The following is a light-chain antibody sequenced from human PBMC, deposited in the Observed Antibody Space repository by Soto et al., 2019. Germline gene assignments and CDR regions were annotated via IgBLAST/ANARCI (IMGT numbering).Light chain of an antibody. CDR3: QQYSSYSYT. CDR2: KTS. CDR1: QSTSSW. Sequence: DIQMTQSPSTLSASVGDRVTITCRASQSTSSWLAWYQQKPGKAPKLLIYKTSTLESGVPSRFSGSGGGTEFTLTNGCLQPDDFATYYCQQYSSYSYTFGQGTKLEIK. V-gene: IGKV1-5*03. J-gene: IGKJ2*01.